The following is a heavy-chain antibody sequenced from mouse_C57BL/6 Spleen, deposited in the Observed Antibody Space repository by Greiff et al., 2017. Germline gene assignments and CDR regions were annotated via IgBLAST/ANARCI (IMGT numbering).Heavy chain of an antibody. J-gene: IGHJ4*01. Sequence: VQLQQSGAELVRPGTSVKVSCKASGYAFTNYLIEWVKQRPGQGLEWIGVINPGSGGTNYNEKFKGKATLTADKSSSTAYMQISSLTSEDSAGYFCARWDPAYAMDYWGQGTSVTVSS. D-gene: IGHD4-1*01. V-gene: IGHV1-54*01. CDR1: GYAFTNYL. CDR3: ARWDPAYAMDY. CDR2: INPGSGGT.